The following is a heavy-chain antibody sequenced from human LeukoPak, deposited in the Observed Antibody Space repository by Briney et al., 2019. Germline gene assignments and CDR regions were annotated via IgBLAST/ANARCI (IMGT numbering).Heavy chain of an antibody. CDR1: GGSISSYY. CDR3: ARFYGDDYYYYGMDV. J-gene: IGHJ6*02. CDR2: IYYSGST. V-gene: IGHV4-59*01. Sequence: PSETLSLTCTVSGGSISSYYGSWIRQPPGKGLEWIGYIYYSGSTNYNPSLKSRVTISVDTSKNQFSLKLSSVTAADTAVYYCARFYGDDYYYYGMDVWGQGTTVTVSS. D-gene: IGHD4-17*01.